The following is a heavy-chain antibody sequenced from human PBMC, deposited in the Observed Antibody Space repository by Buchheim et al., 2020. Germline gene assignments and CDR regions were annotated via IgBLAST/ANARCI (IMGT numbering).Heavy chain of an antibody. D-gene: IGHD6-19*01. CDR2: IYSGGST. CDR1: GASINSGGYY. J-gene: IGHJ6*02. V-gene: IGHV4-39*07. CDR3: ARGSYQTGWRGFSYYSMDV. Sequence: HLQGSGPGLVRPSETLSLTCTVSGASINSGGYYWDGVRQPPGKGLEWVGHIYSGGSTYFNPSLKSRVTISFDASNNQISLMLTSVTAADTGTYYCARGSYQTGWRGFSYYSMDVWGQGT.